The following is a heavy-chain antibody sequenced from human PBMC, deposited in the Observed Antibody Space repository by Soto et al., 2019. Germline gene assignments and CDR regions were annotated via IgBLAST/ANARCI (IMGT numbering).Heavy chain of an antibody. D-gene: IGHD4-17*01. CDR3: EKVGTVSRAWYFDL. J-gene: IGHJ2*01. V-gene: IGHV3-23*01. Sequence: EVQLLESGGGLVQPGGSLRLSCAASGFTFSSYAMSWVRQAPGKGLEWVSAISGSGGSTYYADSVKGRFTISRDNSKNTLYLQMNSMRAEDTAVYYCEKVGTVSRAWYFDLWGRGTLVTVSS. CDR1: GFTFSSYA. CDR2: ISGSGGST.